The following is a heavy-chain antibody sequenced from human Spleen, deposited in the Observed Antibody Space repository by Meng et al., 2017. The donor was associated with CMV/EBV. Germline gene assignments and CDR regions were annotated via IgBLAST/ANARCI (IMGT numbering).Heavy chain of an antibody. V-gene: IGHV3-30-3*01. CDR3: VRDNYSLYSSTLGY. CDR1: GFTFSNYA. J-gene: IGHJ4*02. D-gene: IGHD2-2*01. CDR2: ISSDGIYT. Sequence: GGSLRLSCAASGFTFSNYAMHWVRQAPGKGLEWVAVISSDGIYTHYAGSVKGRFTISRDNSKNTLYLQMISLVPEDTSLYYCVRDNYSLYSSTLGYWGRGTLVTVSS.